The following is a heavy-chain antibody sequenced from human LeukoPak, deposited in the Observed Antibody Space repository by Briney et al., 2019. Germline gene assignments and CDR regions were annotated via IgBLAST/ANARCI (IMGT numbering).Heavy chain of an antibody. CDR2: IWYDGSNK. V-gene: IGHV3-33*08. Sequence: GGSLRLSCAASGFTFSSYWMSWVRQAPGKGLEWVAVIWYDGSNKYYADSVKGRFTISRDNSKNTLYLQMNSLRAEDTAVYYCARDETYYDILTGYQNGYYFDYWGQGTLVTVSS. J-gene: IGHJ4*02. CDR1: GFTFSSYW. CDR3: ARDETYYDILTGYQNGYYFDY. D-gene: IGHD3-9*01.